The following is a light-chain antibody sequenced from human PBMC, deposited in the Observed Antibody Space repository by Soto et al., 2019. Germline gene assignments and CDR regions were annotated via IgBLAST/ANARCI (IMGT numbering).Light chain of an antibody. V-gene: IGKV3-11*01. CDR3: QQRSNSPPWIT. CDR1: QSVSIY. J-gene: IGKJ5*01. CDR2: DAS. Sequence: EIVLTQSPATPYLSAGERATLSCRASQSVSIYLAWYQQKPGQAPRLLIYDASNRATGIPAKFSGSVSVTDFTLTISSLEPQESAGYYCQQRSNSPPWITFCQGTRLEIK.